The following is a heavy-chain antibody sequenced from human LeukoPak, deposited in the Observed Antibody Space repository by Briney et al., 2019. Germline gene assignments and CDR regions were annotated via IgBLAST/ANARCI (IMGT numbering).Heavy chain of an antibody. CDR2: IIGSGGST. D-gene: IGHD1-26*01. CDR1: GFTFSNYD. V-gene: IGHV3-23*01. CDR3: AKKRGGVGATQVFRFDY. J-gene: IGHJ4*02. Sequence: GGSLRLSCAASGFTFSNYDMSWVRQAPGKGLEWVSTIIGSGGSTNYAYSVKGRFTISRDNSKNTLYLQMNILRAEDTAEYCCAKKRGGVGATQVFRFDYWGQGPLVTVSS.